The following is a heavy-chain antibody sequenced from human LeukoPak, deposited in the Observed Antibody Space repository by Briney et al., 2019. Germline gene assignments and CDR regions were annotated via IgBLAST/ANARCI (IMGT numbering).Heavy chain of an antibody. V-gene: IGHV3-11*06. CDR1: GVTFSDYY. Sequence: GGSLRLSCAASGVTFSDYYMSWIRQAPGKGLEWVSYISSSSSYTNYADSVKGRFTISRDNAKNSLYLQMNSLRAEDTAVYYCARDRHYYGSGSRDGDYWGQGTLVTVSS. CDR3: ARDRHYYGSGSRDGDY. J-gene: IGHJ4*02. CDR2: ISSSSSYT. D-gene: IGHD3-10*01.